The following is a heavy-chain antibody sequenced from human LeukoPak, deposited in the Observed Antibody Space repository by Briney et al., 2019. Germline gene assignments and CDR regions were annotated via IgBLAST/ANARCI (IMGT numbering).Heavy chain of an antibody. CDR1: GFTFSSYW. CDR2: INSDGSST. CDR3: TTALNFDILTGLYQPIAAFDI. V-gene: IGHV3-74*01. Sequence: GGSLRLSCAASGFTFSSYWMHWVRQAPGKGLVWVSRINSDGSSTSYADSVKGRFTISRDNAKNTLYLQMNSLKTEDTGVYYCTTALNFDILTGLYQPIAAFDIWGQGTLVTVSS. D-gene: IGHD3-9*01. J-gene: IGHJ3*02.